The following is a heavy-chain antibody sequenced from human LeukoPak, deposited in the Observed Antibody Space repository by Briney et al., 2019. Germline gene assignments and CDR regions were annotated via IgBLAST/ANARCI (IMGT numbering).Heavy chain of an antibody. V-gene: IGHV1-8*01. CDR3: ARGLDVERSSAWSWGPKKFYYNVMDV. Sequence: ASVKVSCKVSGYTFTSSNINWVRQAPGQGLEWMGWINPGSGNTDYAQRFQGRVTMTRDTSTNTAFLQLTSLRSEDTDVYYCARGLDVERSSAWSWGPKKFYYNVMDVWGQGTTVTVSS. CDR2: INPGSGNT. CDR1: GYTFTSSN. D-gene: IGHD3-9*01. J-gene: IGHJ6*02.